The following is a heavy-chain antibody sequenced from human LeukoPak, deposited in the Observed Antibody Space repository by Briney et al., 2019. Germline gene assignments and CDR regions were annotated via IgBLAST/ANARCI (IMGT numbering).Heavy chain of an antibody. J-gene: IGHJ3*02. CDR1: GGSISSSSLY. V-gene: IGHV4-39*01. CDR2: VDYSGST. CDR3: ARNASSLGAGAFDI. Sequence: SQTLSLTCTVSGGSISSSSLYWDWIRQPPGKGLEWIGTVDYSGSTYYNPSLKSRVTISVDTSKNQFSLRLSSVTAADTALYYCARNASSLGAGAFDIWGQGTMVTVSS. D-gene: IGHD2-2*01.